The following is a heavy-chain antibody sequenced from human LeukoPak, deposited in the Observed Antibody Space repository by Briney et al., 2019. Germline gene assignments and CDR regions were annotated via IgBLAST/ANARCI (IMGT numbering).Heavy chain of an antibody. CDR2: IKQDGSDM. V-gene: IGHV3-7*01. CDR3: ARDSTVGRY. J-gene: IGHJ4*02. CDR1: GFTFSSYW. D-gene: IGHD2-8*02. Sequence: PGGSLRLSCAASGFTFSSYWMNWVRQAPGKGLGWVANIKQDGSDMYYVDSVKGRFTISRDNAKSSLYLQMDSLRVGDTAVYYCARDSTVGRYWGQGTLVTVSS.